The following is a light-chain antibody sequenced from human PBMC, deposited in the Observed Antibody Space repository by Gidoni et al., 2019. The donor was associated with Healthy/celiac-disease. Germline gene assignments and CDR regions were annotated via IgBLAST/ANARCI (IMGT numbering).Light chain of an antibody. Sequence: ELVLTQSPGTLSLSPGERATLSCRASQSVSSSYLAWYQQKPGQALRLLIYGASSRAPGIPDRFSGSGSGTDFTLTISRLEPEDFAVYYCQQYGSSPLCTFGQGTKLEIK. J-gene: IGKJ2*02. CDR2: GAS. CDR3: QQYGSSPLCT. V-gene: IGKV3-20*01. CDR1: QSVSSSY.